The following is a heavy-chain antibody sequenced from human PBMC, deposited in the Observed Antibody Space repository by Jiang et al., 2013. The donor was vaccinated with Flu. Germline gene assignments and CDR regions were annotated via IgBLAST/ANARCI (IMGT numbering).Heavy chain of an antibody. CDR2: ISTYNGYT. V-gene: IGHV1-18*01. CDR3: ARVSGSAPVYYFDY. Sequence: GAEVKKPGASVKVSCKPSGYTFTSYGINWVRQAPGQGLEWMGWISTYNGYTNYAQKLQGRVTMTTDTSTSTAYMELRSLRSDDTAVYYCARVSGSAPVYYFDYWGQGVLVTVSS. J-gene: IGHJ4*02. CDR1: GYTFTSYG. D-gene: IGHD2-15*01.